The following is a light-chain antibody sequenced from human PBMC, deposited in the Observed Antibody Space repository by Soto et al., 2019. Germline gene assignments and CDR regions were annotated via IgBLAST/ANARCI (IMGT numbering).Light chain of an antibody. CDR3: QQSYSTPDT. V-gene: IGKV1-39*01. J-gene: IGKJ2*01. Sequence: DIQMTQSPSSLSASVGDRVTITCRASQSISSYLNWYQQKPGKAPKLLIYAESSLQSGVPSRFSCSGSGTDFTLTISSLQPEDFATYYCQQSYSTPDTFGQGTKLEIK. CDR1: QSISSY. CDR2: AES.